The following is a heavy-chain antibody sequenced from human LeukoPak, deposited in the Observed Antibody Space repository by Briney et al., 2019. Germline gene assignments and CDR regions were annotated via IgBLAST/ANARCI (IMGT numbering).Heavy chain of an antibody. Sequence: ASVKASCKASGYTFTSYDINWVRQATGQGLEWMGWMNPNSGNTGYAQKFQGRVTMTRNTSISTAYMELSSLRSEDTAVYYCARGPKWLRFAQVAFDIWGQGTMVTVSS. J-gene: IGHJ3*02. CDR3: ARGPKWLRFAQVAFDI. CDR2: MNPNSGNT. D-gene: IGHD5-12*01. V-gene: IGHV1-8*01. CDR1: GYTFTSYD.